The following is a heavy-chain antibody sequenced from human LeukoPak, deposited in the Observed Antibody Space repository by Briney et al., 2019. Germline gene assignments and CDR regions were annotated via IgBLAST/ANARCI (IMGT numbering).Heavy chain of an antibody. Sequence: ASVKVSCKASGYTFTSYDINWVRQATGQGLEWMGWMNPNSGNTGYAQKFQGRVTMTRNTSISTAYMELSSLRSEDTAVYYCARGIPSAYDILTGYSDYRGQGTLVTVSS. J-gene: IGHJ4*02. CDR3: ARGIPSAYDILTGYSDY. CDR2: MNPNSGNT. CDR1: GYTFTSYD. D-gene: IGHD3-9*01. V-gene: IGHV1-8*01.